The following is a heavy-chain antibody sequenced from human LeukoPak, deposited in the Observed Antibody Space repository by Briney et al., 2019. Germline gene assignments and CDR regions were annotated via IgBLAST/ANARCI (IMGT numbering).Heavy chain of an antibody. CDR2: INRDGSRT. D-gene: IGHD5-18*01. Sequence: GGSLRLSCAASGFTFSNHWMHWVRQAPGRGLMWVSRINRDGSRTDYADSVKGRFTISRDDAKNTLYLQVNSLRAEDTAVYFCARGGSDTAMAHDYWGQGTLVTVSS. CDR1: GFTFSNHW. V-gene: IGHV3-74*01. J-gene: IGHJ4*02. CDR3: ARGGSDTAMAHDY.